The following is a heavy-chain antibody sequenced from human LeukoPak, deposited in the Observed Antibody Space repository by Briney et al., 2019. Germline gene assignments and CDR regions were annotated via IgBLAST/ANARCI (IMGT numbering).Heavy chain of an antibody. CDR3: ARAVAGTSPYFDY. CDR1: GYTFTSYD. CDR2: INPSGGST. V-gene: IGHV1-46*01. J-gene: IGHJ4*02. Sequence: GASVKVSCKASGYTFTSYDINWVRQAPGQGLEWMGIINPSGGSTSYAQKFQGRVTMTRDMSTSTVYMELSSLRSEDTAVYYCARAVAGTSPYFDYWGQGTLVTVSS. D-gene: IGHD6-19*01.